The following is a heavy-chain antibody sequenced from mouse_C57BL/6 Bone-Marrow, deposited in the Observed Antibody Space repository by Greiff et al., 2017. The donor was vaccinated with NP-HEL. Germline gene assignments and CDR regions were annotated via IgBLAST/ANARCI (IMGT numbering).Heavy chain of an antibody. D-gene: IGHD1-1*01. V-gene: IGHV2-5*01. J-gene: IGHJ1*03. CDR2: IWRGGST. CDR3: AIGSIYWYVDV. Sequence: VKLQESGPGLVQPSQSLSITCTVSGFSLTSYGVHWVRQSPGKGLEWLGVIWRGGSTDYNAAFMSRLSITKDNSKSQVFFKMNSLQADDTAIYYCAIGSIYWYVDVWGTGTTVTVSS. CDR1: GFSLTSYG.